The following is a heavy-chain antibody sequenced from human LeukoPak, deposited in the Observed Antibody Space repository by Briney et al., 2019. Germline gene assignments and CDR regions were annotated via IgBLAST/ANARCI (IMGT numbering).Heavy chain of an antibody. J-gene: IGHJ4*02. D-gene: IGHD5-12*01. V-gene: IGHV3-21*01. CDR1: GFTFSSYS. Sequence: PGGSLRLSCAASGFTFSSYSMNWVRQAPGKGLEWVSSTSSSSSYIYYADSVKGRFTISRDNAKNSLYLQMNSLRAEDTAVYYCARDWIVATIDYWGQGTLVTVSS. CDR2: TSSSSSYI. CDR3: ARDWIVATIDY.